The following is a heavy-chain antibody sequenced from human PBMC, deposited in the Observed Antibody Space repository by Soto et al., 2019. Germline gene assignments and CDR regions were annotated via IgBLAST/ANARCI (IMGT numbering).Heavy chain of an antibody. J-gene: IGHJ6*03. CDR2: INHSGST. D-gene: IGHD3-10*01. CDR1: GGSFSGYY. CDR3: ARSRVLPSRYYYGSGSYMDV. V-gene: IGHV4-34*01. Sequence: SSETLSHTCAVYGGSFSGYYWSWIRQPPGKGLEWIGEINHSGSTNYNPSLKSRVTISVDTSKNQFSLKLSSVTAADTAVYYCARSRVLPSRYYYGSGSYMDVWGKGTTVTVSS.